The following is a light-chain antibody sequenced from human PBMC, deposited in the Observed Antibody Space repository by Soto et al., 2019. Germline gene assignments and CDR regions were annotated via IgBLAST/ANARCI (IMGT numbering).Light chain of an antibody. J-gene: IGKJ4*01. Sequence: DIQMTQSPSSVSASVGDRVTITCRASQDFSSWLVWYQQKPGEAPKLLIYGASTLHSGVPSRFSGSGSGTDFTLTISSRQPEDFATYYCQQANSFPLTFGGGTKVEIK. CDR3: QQANSFPLT. V-gene: IGKV1D-12*01. CDR1: QDFSSW. CDR2: GAS.